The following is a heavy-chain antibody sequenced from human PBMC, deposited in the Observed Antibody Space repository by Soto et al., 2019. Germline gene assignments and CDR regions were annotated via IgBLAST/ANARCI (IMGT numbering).Heavy chain of an antibody. J-gene: IGHJ6*02. V-gene: IGHV3-33*01. CDR3: ARAHCNGGTCYYYGMDV. D-gene: IGHD2-15*01. CDR2: IYYDGSNT. CDR1: GLTFSNYA. Sequence: ESGGGVVQPGRSLRLSCAVSGLTFSNYAMHWVRQAPGKGLEWVAIIYYDGSNTYYADSVKGRFTISRDNSKNTVYLEMNSLRAEDTAVYYCARAHCNGGTCYYYGMDVWGQGTTVTVSS.